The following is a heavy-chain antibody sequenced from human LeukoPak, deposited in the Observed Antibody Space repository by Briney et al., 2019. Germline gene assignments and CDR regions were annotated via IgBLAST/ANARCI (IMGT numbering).Heavy chain of an antibody. J-gene: IGHJ6*02. CDR3: ARDILTGRKGYGMDV. D-gene: IGHD3-9*01. Sequence: GGSLRLSCAASGFTFSSYGMHWVRQAPGKGLEWVAVIWYDGSNKYYADSVKGRFTISRDNSKNTLYLQMNSLRADDTAVYYCARDILTGRKGYGMDVWGQGTTVTVSS. CDR2: IWYDGSNK. CDR1: GFTFSSYG. V-gene: IGHV3-33*08.